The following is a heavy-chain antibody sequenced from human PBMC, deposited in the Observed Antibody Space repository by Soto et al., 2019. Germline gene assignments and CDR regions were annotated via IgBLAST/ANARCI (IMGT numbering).Heavy chain of an antibody. CDR3: ASLSGYYTGGFN. D-gene: IGHD3-3*01. CDR2: ISYDGSNK. V-gene: IGHV3-30-3*01. CDR1: GVTFSSYA. Sequence: GGSLRLSCAASGVTFSSYAMHLVRQAPGKGLEWVAVISYDGSNKYYADSVKGRFTISRDNSKNTLYLQMNSLRAEDTAVYYCASLSGYYTGGFNWGQGTLVTGSS. J-gene: IGHJ4*02.